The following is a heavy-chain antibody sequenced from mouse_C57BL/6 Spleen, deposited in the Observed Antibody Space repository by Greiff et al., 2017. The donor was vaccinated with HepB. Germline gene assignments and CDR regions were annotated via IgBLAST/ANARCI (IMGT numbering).Heavy chain of an antibody. CDR2: ISSGSGTN. D-gene: IGHD2-5*01. J-gene: IGHJ2*01. V-gene: IGHV5-17*01. CDR1: GFTFSDYG. Sequence: EVQGVQSGAGLVKPGGSLKLSCAASGFTFSDYGMHWVRQAPGQGLEWVAYISSGSGTNYYADTVKGRFTISRDNATNTLCLQMTSLRSEDTAMYYCARRSNLYYFDYWGQGTTLTVSS. CDR3: ARRSNLYYFDY.